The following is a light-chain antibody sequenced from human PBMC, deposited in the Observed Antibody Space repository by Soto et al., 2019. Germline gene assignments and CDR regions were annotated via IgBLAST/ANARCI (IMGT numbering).Light chain of an antibody. J-gene: IGLJ2*01. Sequence: QSVLTQPPSVSGAPGQRVIISCTGSSSNIGAGYDVHWYQKLQGTAPKLLIFGNSNRPSGVPDRFSGSKSGTSASLAITGLQAEDEADYYCQSYDSSLSGSEVVFGGGTKVTVL. V-gene: IGLV1-40*01. CDR1: SSNIGAGYD. CDR3: QSYDSSLSGSEVV. CDR2: GNS.